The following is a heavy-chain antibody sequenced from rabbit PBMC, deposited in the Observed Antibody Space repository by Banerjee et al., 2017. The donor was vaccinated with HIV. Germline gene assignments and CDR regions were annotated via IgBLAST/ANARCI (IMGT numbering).Heavy chain of an antibody. CDR1: GFDLSSYYY. V-gene: IGHV1S43*01. Sequence: QSLEESGGDLVKPEGSLTLTCTASGFDLSSYYYMCWVRQAPGKGLEWIACIYGGSSGSTWYASWVNGRFTISKSTSLNTVDLKMTSLTAADTATYFCAINTPHYGYATSRLDLWGQGTLVTVS. CDR3: AINTPHYGYATSRLDL. D-gene: IGHD6-1*01. J-gene: IGHJ3*01. CDR2: IYGGSSGST.